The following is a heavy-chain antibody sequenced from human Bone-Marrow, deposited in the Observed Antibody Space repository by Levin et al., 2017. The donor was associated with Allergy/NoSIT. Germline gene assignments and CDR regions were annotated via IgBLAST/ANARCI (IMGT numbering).Heavy chain of an antibody. J-gene: IGHJ4*02. CDR3: ARGYCSSDVGYHTPGGY. D-gene: IGHD2-2*01. V-gene: IGHV7-4-1*02. CDR2: INTNTGNP. CDR1: GYSFTNYA. Sequence: GESLKISCKASGYSFTNYAINWVRQAPGQGLEWMGWINTNTGNPMYAQGFTGRFVFSLDTSVTTAYLQISSLKAEDTAVYYCARGYCSSDVGYHTPGGYWGQGTLVTVS.